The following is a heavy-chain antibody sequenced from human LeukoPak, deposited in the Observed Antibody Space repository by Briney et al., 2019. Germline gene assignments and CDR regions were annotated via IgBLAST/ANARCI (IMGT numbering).Heavy chain of an antibody. Sequence: PVGSLRLSCAASGFTFSRYGMHWVRQAPGKGLEYVSAISSNGDSTYYGNSVKGRFTISRDNSENTLYLQMGSLRAEDMAVYYCARADFAFWSGYNSWGQGTLVTVSS. CDR1: GFTFSRYG. CDR2: ISSNGDST. V-gene: IGHV3-64*01. J-gene: IGHJ4*02. CDR3: ARADFAFWSGYNS. D-gene: IGHD3-3*01.